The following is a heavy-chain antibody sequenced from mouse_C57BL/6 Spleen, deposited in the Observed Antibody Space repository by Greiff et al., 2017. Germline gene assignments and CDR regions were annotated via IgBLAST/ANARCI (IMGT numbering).Heavy chain of an antibody. CDR3: ARVELTGTGGAMDY. CDR2: IYPGDGDT. Sequence: VQRVESGPELVKPGASVKISCKASGYAFSSSWMNWVKQRPGKGLEWIGRIYPGDGDTNYNGKFKGKATLTADKSSSTAYMQLSSLTSEDSAVYFCARVELTGTGGAMDYWGQGTSVTVSS. D-gene: IGHD4-1*01. CDR1: GYAFSSSW. V-gene: IGHV1-82*01. J-gene: IGHJ4*01.